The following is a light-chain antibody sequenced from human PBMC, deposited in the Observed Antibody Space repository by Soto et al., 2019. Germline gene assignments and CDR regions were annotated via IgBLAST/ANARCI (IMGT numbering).Light chain of an antibody. CDR3: SSYTSSSPPFV. Sequence: QSALTQPASVSGSPGQSITISCTGTSTDVGGYNYVSWYQQHPGKAPKLMIYEVSNRPSGVSNRFSGSKSGNTASLTISGLHAEDEADYYCSSYTSSSPPFVFGTGTKVTVL. CDR2: EVS. V-gene: IGLV2-14*01. J-gene: IGLJ1*01. CDR1: STDVGGYNY.